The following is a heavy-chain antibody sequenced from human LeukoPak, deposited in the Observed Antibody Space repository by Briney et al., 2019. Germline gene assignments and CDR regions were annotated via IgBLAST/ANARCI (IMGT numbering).Heavy chain of an antibody. CDR2: IYYSGST. Sequence: SETLSLTCTVSGGSISSYYWSWIRQPPGKGLEWIGYIYYSGSTNYNPSLKSRVTISVDTSKNQFSLKLRSVTAADTAVYYCARGLLSAVEYWGQGTLVTVSS. CDR1: GGSISSYY. CDR3: ARGLLSAVEY. D-gene: IGHD6-19*01. V-gene: IGHV4-59*12. J-gene: IGHJ4*02.